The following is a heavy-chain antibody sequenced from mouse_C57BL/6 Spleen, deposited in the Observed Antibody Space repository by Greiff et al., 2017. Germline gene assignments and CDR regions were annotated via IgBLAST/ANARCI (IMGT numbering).Heavy chain of an antibody. V-gene: IGHV1-52*01. Sequence: QVQLQQPGAELVRPGSSVKLSCKASGYTFTSYWMHWVKQRPIQGLEWIGNIDSSDSDTHYNQKFKDKATLTVDKSSSTAYRQLSGLTSEDSAAYYCARRGTPTWFAYWGQGTLVTVSA. CDR2: IDSSDSDT. CDR3: ARRGTPTWFAY. J-gene: IGHJ3*01. D-gene: IGHD3-3*01. CDR1: GYTFTSYW.